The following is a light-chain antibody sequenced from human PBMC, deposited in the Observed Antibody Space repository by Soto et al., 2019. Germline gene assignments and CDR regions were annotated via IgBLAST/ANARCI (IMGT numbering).Light chain of an antibody. CDR1: QSVSSK. V-gene: IGKV3-15*01. CDR3: QQYNNWPPWT. Sequence: DIVMTHSPATLSVSPGERATLSCRASQSVSSKLAWYQQKPGQAPRLLIYGASTRATGIPARFSGSGSGTEFTLTISSLQSEDFAVYYCQQYNNWPPWTFGQGTKVDIK. J-gene: IGKJ1*01. CDR2: GAS.